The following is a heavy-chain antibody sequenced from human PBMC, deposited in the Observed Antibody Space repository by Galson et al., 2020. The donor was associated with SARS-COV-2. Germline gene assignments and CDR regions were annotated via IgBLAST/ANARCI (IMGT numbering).Heavy chain of an antibody. Sequence: GGSLRLSCAASGFTFADYAMHWVRQAPGKGLEWVSGISWNSGSIGYADSVKGRFTISRDNAKNSLYLQMNSLRAEDTALYYCAKVYSGSYSSPWYFDLWGRGTLVTVSS. CDR1: GFTFADYA. D-gene: IGHD1-26*01. CDR2: ISWNSGSI. J-gene: IGHJ2*01. V-gene: IGHV3-9*01. CDR3: AKVYSGSYSSPWYFDL.